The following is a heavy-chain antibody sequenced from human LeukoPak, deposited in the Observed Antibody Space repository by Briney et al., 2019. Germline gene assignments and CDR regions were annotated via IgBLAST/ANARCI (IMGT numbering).Heavy chain of an antibody. CDR1: GGSISSYY. V-gene: IGHV4-59*01. D-gene: IGHD2-15*01. CDR2: IYYSGST. CDR3: ARDGGYCSGGSCYGY. Sequence: SEILSLTCTVSGGSISSYYWSWIRQPPGKGLEWIGYIYYSGSTNYNPSLKSRVTISVDTSKNQFSLKLSSVTAADTAVYYCARDGGYCSGGSCYGYWRQGTLVTVSS. J-gene: IGHJ4*02.